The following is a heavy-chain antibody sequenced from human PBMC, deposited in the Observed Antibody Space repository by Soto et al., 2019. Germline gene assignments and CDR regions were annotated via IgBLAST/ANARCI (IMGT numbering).Heavy chain of an antibody. J-gene: IGHJ3*02. Sequence: EVQLVESGGGLVQPGGSLRLSCAASGFTFNSYWMHWVRQAPGKGLVWVSRINGDGSSADYADSVKGRFTVSRDNAKNTQYLQMNSLSAEDTAVYFCTRDERCLQRHEPFDMWGQGTVVTVSS. D-gene: IGHD1-1*01. CDR2: INGDGSSA. CDR1: GFTFNSYW. V-gene: IGHV3-74*01. CDR3: TRDERCLQRHEPFDM.